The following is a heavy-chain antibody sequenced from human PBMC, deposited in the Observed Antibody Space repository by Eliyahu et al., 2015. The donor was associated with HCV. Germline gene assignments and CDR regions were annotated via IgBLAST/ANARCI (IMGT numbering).Heavy chain of an antibody. V-gene: IGHV3-23*01. CDR3: ALFSGGRSAFDI. D-gene: IGHD2-15*01. Sequence: EVQLLESGGGMVQPGGSLXLSCXASGFTFSSYAXSWVRQAPGKGLEWVSTISGSGGSTYYADSVKGRFTISRDNSKNTLYLQMNSLRAEDTAVYYCALFSGGRSAFDIWGQGTMVTVSS. CDR1: GFTFSSYA. J-gene: IGHJ3*02. CDR2: ISGSGGST.